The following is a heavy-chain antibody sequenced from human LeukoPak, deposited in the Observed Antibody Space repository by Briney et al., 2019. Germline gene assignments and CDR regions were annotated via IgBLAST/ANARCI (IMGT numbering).Heavy chain of an antibody. J-gene: IGHJ4*02. CDR2: MNPNSGNT. V-gene: IGHV1-8*01. Sequence: ASVKVSCQASGYTFTSYDINWVRQAPGQGLEWMGWMNPNSGNTGYAQKFQGRVTMTRNTSISTAYMELSSLRSEDTAVYYCARAGSGIVGAPLDYWGQGTLVTVSS. CDR3: ARAGSGIVGAPLDY. CDR1: GYTFTSYD. D-gene: IGHD1-26*01.